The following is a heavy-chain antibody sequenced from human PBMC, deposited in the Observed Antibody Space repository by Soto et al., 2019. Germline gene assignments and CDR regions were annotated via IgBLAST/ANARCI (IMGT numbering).Heavy chain of an antibody. D-gene: IGHD6-13*01. CDR3: AKEVEYSSSWSDIDP. CDR1: GLTFSNYA. V-gene: IGHV3-23*01. Sequence: GGSLRLSCAASGLTFSNYAMSWVRQAPGKGLEWVSAISGSGGSTYYADSVKGRFTISRDNSKNTLYLQMNSLRAEDTAVYYCAKEVEYSSSWSDIDPWGQGTLVTVSS. CDR2: ISGSGGST. J-gene: IGHJ5*02.